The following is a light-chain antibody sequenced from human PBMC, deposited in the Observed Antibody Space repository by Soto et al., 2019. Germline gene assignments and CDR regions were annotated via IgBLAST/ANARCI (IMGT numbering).Light chain of an antibody. CDR2: GAS. CDR1: QSVGSG. Sequence: EIVMTQSPATLSVSPGERATLSCRASQSVGSGLSWYQQKPDQAPRLLIYGASTRATGIPARFSGSGSGTEFTLTISSLQSEDYPVYYCQQYNNWPPYTFGQGTK. V-gene: IGKV3-15*01. J-gene: IGKJ2*01. CDR3: QQYNNWPPYT.